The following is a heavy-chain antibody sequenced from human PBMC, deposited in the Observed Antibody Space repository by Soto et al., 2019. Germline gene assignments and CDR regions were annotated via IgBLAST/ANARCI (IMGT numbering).Heavy chain of an antibody. CDR1: GGTFSSYA. J-gene: IGHJ3*02. CDR2: IIPIFGTA. V-gene: IGHV1-69*06. D-gene: IGHD3-22*01. Sequence: SVKVSCKASGGTFSSYAISWVRQAPGQGLEWMGGIIPIFGTANYAQKFQGRVTITADKSTSTAYMELSSLRSEDTAVYYCARELGGVVVVRGAFDIWGQGTMVTVSS. CDR3: ARELGGVVVVRGAFDI.